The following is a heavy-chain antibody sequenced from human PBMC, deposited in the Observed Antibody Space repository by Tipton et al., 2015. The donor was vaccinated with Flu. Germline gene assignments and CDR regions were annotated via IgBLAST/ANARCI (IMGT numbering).Heavy chain of an antibody. CDR1: GGSISSYY. CDR2: INDIGNT. D-gene: IGHD3-3*01. J-gene: IGHJ4*02. V-gene: IGHV4-59*01. CDR3: ARDTTIFGVIIGGHFDS. Sequence: GLVKPSETLSLSCTVSGGSISSYYWSWIRQPPGKALEWIGHINDIGNTNYNPSLESRVTIALDTSKSQLSLKLSSVTAADTAVYYCARDTTIFGVIIGGHFDSWGQGTLVTVSS.